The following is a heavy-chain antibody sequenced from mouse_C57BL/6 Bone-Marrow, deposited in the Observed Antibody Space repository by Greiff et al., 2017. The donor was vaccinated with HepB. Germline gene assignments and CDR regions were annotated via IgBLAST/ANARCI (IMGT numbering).Heavy chain of an antibody. V-gene: IGHV1-15*01. J-gene: IGHJ3*01. CDR3: TRRSNYRAWFGY. Sequence: VQLQQSGAELVRPGASVTLSCKASGYTFTDYEMHWVKQTPVHGLEWIGAIDPETGGTAYNQKFKGKAILTADKSSSTAYMELRSLTSEDSAVYYCTRRSNYRAWFGYGGQGTGVTVSA. CDR1: GYTFTDYE. D-gene: IGHD2-5*01. CDR2: IDPETGGT.